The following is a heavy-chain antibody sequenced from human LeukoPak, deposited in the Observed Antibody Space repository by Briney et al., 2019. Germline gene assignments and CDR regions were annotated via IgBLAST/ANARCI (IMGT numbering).Heavy chain of an antibody. CDR3: AVRPGYSSGWYYFDC. CDR1: GFTFRSYA. CDR2: ISGSGGST. V-gene: IGHV3-23*01. J-gene: IGHJ4*02. D-gene: IGHD6-19*01. Sequence: PGGSLRLSCAASGFTFRSYALSWVRQAPGKGLEWVSVISGSGGSTYYADSVKGRFTISRDNSKNTLYLQMNSLRAEDTAVYYCAVRPGYSSGWYYFDCWGQGTLVTVSS.